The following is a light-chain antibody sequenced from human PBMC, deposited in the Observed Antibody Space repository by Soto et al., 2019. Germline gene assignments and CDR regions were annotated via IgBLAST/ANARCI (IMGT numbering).Light chain of an antibody. V-gene: IGLV2-14*03. Sequence: QSVLTQPASVSGSPGQSIAISCTGTSSDVGAYDFVSWYQQHPDKAPKLLIYEVSNRPSGVSDRFSGSKSVNTATLTISGLQAEDEADYYCTSHTSSNTPFFGTGTKLT. J-gene: IGLJ1*01. CDR3: TSHTSSNTPF. CDR1: SSDVGAYDF. CDR2: EVS.